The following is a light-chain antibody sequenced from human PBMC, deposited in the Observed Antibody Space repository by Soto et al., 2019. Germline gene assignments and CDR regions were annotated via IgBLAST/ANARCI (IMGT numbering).Light chain of an antibody. V-gene: IGKV3-20*01. J-gene: IGKJ5*01. CDR1: QIIANN. CDR3: QQYGSSLIT. CDR2: GAS. Sequence: EIVLTQSPATLSLSPGERATRSCRASQIIANNLAWYQQKPGQAPRLLIYGASTRAPGIPARFSGSGSGTDFTLTISRLEPEDFAVYYCQQYGSSLITFGQGTRLGIK.